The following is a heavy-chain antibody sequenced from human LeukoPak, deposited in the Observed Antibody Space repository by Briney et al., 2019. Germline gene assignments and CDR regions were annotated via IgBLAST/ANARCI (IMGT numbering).Heavy chain of an antibody. CDR1: GFSFSAYA. J-gene: IGHJ4*02. CDR3: TKDRTFGWLPNDS. CDR2: ISGSGTTT. Sequence: PGGSLRLSCVGSGFSFSAYAMSWVRQAPGKGLEWVSGISGSGTTTYYGDSAKGRCTISRDNSKNTMYLQMNSLRAEDTAVYYCTKDRTFGWLPNDSWGQGTLVTVSS. D-gene: IGHD3-9*01. V-gene: IGHV3-23*01.